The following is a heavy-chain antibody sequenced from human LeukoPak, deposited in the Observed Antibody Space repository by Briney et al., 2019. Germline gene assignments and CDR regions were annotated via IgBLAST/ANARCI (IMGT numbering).Heavy chain of an antibody. V-gene: IGHV4-39*07. CDR1: GDSISSSNCY. CDR3: ASGLRGFSEYDY. J-gene: IGHJ4*02. CDR2: IYFSGGT. D-gene: IGHD2/OR15-2a*01. Sequence: PSETLSLTCTVSGDSISSSNCYWGWIRQPPGKGLEWIGSIYFSGGTYYNPSLKSRVTISVDTSKNQFSLKLSSVTAADTAVYYCASGLRGFSEYDYWGQGTLVTVSS.